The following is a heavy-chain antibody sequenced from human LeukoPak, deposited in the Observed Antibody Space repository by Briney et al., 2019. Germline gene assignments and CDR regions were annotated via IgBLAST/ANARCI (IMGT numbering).Heavy chain of an antibody. D-gene: IGHD3-22*01. CDR3: AKDRANHYDSSGYYEH. CDR2: ISWNSGSI. J-gene: IGHJ4*02. V-gene: IGHV3-9*01. CDR1: GFTFDDYA. Sequence: SLRLSCAASGFTFDDYAMHWVRQAPGKGLEWVSGISWNSGSIGYADSVKGRFTISRDNAKNSLYLQMNSLRAEDTALYYCAKDRANHYDSSGYYEHWGQGTLVTVSS.